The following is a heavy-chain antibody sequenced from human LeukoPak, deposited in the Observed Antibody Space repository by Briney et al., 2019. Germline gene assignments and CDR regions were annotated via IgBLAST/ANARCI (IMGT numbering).Heavy chain of an antibody. V-gene: IGHV1-69*05. CDR2: IIPIFGTA. J-gene: IGHJ5*02. D-gene: IGHD3-3*01. CDR3: ARGRYYDFWSGTTRGWFDP. Sequence: VASVKVSCKASGGTFSSYAISWVRQAPGQGLEWMGGIIPIFGTANYAQKFQGRVTITTDGSTSTAYMELSSLRSEDTAVYYCARGRYYDFWSGTTRGWFDPWGQGTLVTVSS. CDR1: GGTFSSYA.